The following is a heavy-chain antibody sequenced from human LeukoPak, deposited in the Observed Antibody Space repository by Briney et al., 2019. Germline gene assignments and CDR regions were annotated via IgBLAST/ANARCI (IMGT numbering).Heavy chain of an antibody. CDR1: GYTFTSYA. J-gene: IGHJ6*02. Sequence: ASVTVSCTASGYTFTSYAMHWVRQAPGQRLEWMGWINAGNGNTKYSQKFQGRVTITRDTSASTAYMELSSLRSEDTAVYYCARGYGYYYDSSGYVYGMDVWGQGTTVTVSS. CDR2: INAGNGNT. CDR3: ARGYGYYYDSSGYVYGMDV. V-gene: IGHV1-3*01. D-gene: IGHD3-22*01.